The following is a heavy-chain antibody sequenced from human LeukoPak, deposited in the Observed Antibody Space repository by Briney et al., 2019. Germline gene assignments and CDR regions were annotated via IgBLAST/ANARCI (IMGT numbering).Heavy chain of an antibody. D-gene: IGHD4-11*01. CDR1: GFTSIIYA. CDR3: AKALVTSPIYNWYFDL. J-gene: IGHJ2*01. CDR2: IYGDIT. V-gene: IGHV3-23*01. Sequence: GGSLRLSCAGSGFTSIIYAMVWVRQAPGKGLDWVSGIYGDITFDADSVKGRFTISRDDSKNTLFLQMNSLRADDTALYYCAKALVTSPIYNWYFDLWGRGTLVTVSS.